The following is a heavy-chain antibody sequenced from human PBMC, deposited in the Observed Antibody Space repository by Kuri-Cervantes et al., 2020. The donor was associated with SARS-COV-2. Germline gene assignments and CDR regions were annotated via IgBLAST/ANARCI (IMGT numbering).Heavy chain of an antibody. V-gene: IGHV3-48*04. J-gene: IGHJ4*02. CDR2: ISSSSSTI. CDR3: ARGRYDFWSGFFPPTL. Sequence: GGSLRLSCAASGFTFSSYAMSWVRQAPGKGLEWVSYISSSSSTIYYADSVKGRFTISRDNAKNSLYLQMNSLRAEDTAVYYCARGRYDFWSGFFPPTLWGQGTLVTVSS. D-gene: IGHD3-3*01. CDR1: GFTFSSYA.